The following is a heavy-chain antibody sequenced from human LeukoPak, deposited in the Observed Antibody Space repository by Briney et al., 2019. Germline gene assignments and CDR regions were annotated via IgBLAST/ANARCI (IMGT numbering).Heavy chain of an antibody. D-gene: IGHD2-2*01. CDR1: GITFSTAW. V-gene: IGHV3-23*01. CDR2: ISGSGGST. CDR3: AKAHGSPTSCSRIDY. Sequence: PGGSLRLSCAASGITFSTAWMTWVRQAPGKGLGWVSAISGSGGSTFYADSVKGRFTISRDNSKNTVYLQMSGLRAEDTALYYCAKAHGSPTSCSRIDYWGQGTLVTVSS. J-gene: IGHJ4*02.